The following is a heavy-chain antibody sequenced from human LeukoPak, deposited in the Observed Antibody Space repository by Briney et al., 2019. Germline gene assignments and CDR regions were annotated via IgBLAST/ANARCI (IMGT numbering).Heavy chain of an antibody. J-gene: IGHJ4*02. V-gene: IGHV3-23*01. CDR3: AREDGYCSGGNCYSYFDS. CDR2: ISVSGGST. D-gene: IGHD2-15*01. Sequence: GGSLRLSCAASGFTFSSSAMSWVRQAPGKGLEWVSGISVSGGSTYYADSVKGRFTISRDNTRNSLFLQMYSLRAEDTAVYFCAREDGYCSGGNCYSYFDSWGQGTLVTVSS. CDR1: GFTFSSSA.